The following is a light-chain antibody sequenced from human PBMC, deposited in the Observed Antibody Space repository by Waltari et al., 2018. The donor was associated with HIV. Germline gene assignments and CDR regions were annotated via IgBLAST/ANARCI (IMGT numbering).Light chain of an antibody. CDR2: EVS. J-gene: IGLJ2*01. Sequence: QSALTQPASVSGSPGQSITISCTGTSSDVGGYNYVSWYQQHPGKAPKLMIYEVSNRPSGVSNRFYGSKSGNTASLTISGLQAEDEADYYCSSYTSSIFWVFGGGTKLTVL. CDR1: SSDVGGYNY. V-gene: IGLV2-14*01. CDR3: SSYTSSIFWV.